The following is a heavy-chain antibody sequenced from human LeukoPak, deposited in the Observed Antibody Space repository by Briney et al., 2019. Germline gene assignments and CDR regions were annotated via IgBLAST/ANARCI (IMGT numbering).Heavy chain of an antibody. CDR3: ARDQLAARYNWFDP. CDR2: IIPIFGTA. CDR1: GGTFSSYA. V-gene: IGHV1-69*13. D-gene: IGHD6-6*01. J-gene: IGHJ5*02. Sequence: ASVKVSCKASGGTFSSYAISWVRQAPGQGLEWMGGIIPIFGTANYAQKFQGRVTITADESTSTAYMELSSLRSEDTAVYYCARDQLAARYNWFDPWGQGTLVTVSS.